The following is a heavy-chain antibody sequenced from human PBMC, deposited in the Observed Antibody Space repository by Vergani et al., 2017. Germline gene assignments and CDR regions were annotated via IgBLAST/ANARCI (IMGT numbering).Heavy chain of an antibody. CDR2: IKEDGTEK. V-gene: IGHV3-7*01. Sequence: EVQLVESGGDFVQPGGSLTLSCAASGFNVGHYWMSWVRQAPGKGLEWVANIKEDGTEKYYLDSVKGRFTISRDNAKNTLYLEMNSLRGDDTAIYYCVRARCSGPCFMSNWFDSWGQGTLVTVSS. J-gene: IGHJ5*01. D-gene: IGHD5-12*01. CDR1: GFNVGHYW. CDR3: VRARCSGPCFMSNWFDS.